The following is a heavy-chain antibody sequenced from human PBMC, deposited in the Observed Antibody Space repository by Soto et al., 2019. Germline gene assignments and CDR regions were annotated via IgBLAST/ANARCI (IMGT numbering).Heavy chain of an antibody. CDR1: GFFFSSYA. Sequence: EVQLLESGGGLVQPGGSLRLSCAASGFFFSSYAMSWVRQAPGKGLEWVSGIGGSGGYKSYADSVKGRFTMSRDNSKNTLYLQMESLRAEDTAVYYCAKDAAMVSSTFNYFDYWGQGTLVAVSS. CDR2: IGGSGGYK. D-gene: IGHD6-13*01. CDR3: AKDAAMVSSTFNYFDY. V-gene: IGHV3-23*01. J-gene: IGHJ4*02.